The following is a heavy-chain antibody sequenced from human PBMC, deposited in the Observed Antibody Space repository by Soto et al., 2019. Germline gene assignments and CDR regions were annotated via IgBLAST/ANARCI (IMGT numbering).Heavy chain of an antibody. Sequence: PGGSLRLSCAASGFTFSSYDMHWVRQATGKGLEWVSAIGTAGDTYYPGSVRGRFTISRENAKNSLYLQMNSLRAGDTAVYYCARGYDSSGYYYAFDIWGQGTMVTVSS. J-gene: IGHJ3*02. V-gene: IGHV3-13*01. CDR1: GFTFSSYD. CDR2: IGTAGDT. D-gene: IGHD3-22*01. CDR3: ARGYDSSGYYYAFDI.